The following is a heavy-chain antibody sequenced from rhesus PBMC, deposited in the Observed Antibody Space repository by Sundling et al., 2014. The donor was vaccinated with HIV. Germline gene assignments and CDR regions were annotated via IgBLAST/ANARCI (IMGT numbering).Heavy chain of an antibody. V-gene: IGHV1-198*02. J-gene: IGHJ4*01. CDR2: IVPLVGVT. D-gene: IGHD5-36*01. CDR3: ARGRYRKGFDY. Sequence: QVQLVQSGAEVKKPGASVKVSCKASGFNFASYVISWVRQAPGQGLEWMGGIVPLVGVTNYPQKFQARVTITADTSTTTVYMEPSSLTSEDTAVYYCARGRYRKGFDYWGQGVLVTVSS. CDR1: GFNFASYV.